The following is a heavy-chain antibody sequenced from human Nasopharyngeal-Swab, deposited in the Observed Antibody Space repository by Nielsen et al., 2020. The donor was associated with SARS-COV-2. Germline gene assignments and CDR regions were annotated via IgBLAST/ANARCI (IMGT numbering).Heavy chain of an antibody. CDR3: ANTAMVISWFDP. V-gene: IGHV1-69*13. CDR2: IIPIFGTA. CDR1: GGTFSSYA. D-gene: IGHD5-18*01. J-gene: IGHJ5*02. Sequence: SVKVSCKASGGTFSSYAISWVRQATGQGLEWMGGIIPIFGTANYAQKFQGRVTITADESTSTAYMELSSLRSEDTAVYYCANTAMVISWFDPWGQGTLVTVSS.